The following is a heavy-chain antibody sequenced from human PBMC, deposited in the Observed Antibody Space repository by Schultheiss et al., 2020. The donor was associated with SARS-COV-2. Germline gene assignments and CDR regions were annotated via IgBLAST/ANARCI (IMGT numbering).Heavy chain of an antibody. CDR2: IYHSGST. CDR1: GGSVTSGSYY. D-gene: IGHD6-6*01. J-gene: IGHJ3*02. Sequence: SETLSLTCTVSGGSVTSGSYYWTWIRQPPGKGLEWIGQIYHSGSTSSTSSLKSRVTISVDKSKNQVSLNLTSVTAADTAVYYCAKRDSSSNAFDIWGQGTMVTVSS. V-gene: IGHV4-39*07. CDR3: AKRDSSSNAFDI.